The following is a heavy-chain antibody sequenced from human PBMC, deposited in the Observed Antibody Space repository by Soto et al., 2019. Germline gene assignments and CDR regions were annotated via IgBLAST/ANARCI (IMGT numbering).Heavy chain of an antibody. CDR3: TRGIRGSRGWSYYYGMDV. Sequence: GGSLRLSCAASGFTFSNYWMSWVRQAPGKGLEWVANIQQDGGEQYYVDSVKGRFTISRDNAKNSLYLQMSSLRAEDTAVYYCTRGIRGSRGWSYYYGMDVWGQGTTVTVSS. J-gene: IGHJ6*02. CDR2: IQQDGGEQ. V-gene: IGHV3-7*03. D-gene: IGHD6-19*01. CDR1: GFTFSNYW.